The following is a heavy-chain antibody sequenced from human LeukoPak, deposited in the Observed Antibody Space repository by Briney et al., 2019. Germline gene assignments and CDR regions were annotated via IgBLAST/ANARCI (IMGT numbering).Heavy chain of an antibody. J-gene: IGHJ4*02. D-gene: IGHD5-18*01. CDR2: ISYDGSNK. V-gene: IGHV3-30*04. Sequence: GGSLRLSCAASGFTFSSYAMHWVRQAPGKGLEWVAVISYDGSNKYYADSVKGRFTISRDNSKNTLYLQMNSLRAEDTAVYYCARDRGRYSPFPYYFDYWGQGTLVTVSS. CDR1: GFTFSSYA. CDR3: ARDRGRYSPFPYYFDY.